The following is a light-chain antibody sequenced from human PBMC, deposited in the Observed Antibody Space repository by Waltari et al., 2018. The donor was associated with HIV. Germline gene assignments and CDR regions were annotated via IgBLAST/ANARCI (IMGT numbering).Light chain of an antibody. CDR2: EDS. J-gene: IGLJ2*01. CDR3: QAWDSNTVV. CDR1: KLGDKY. Sequence: SYELTQPPSVSVSPGQTASITCSGDKLGDKYASWYQQRPGQSPGLVIYEDSKRPSGIRERFAGSNSGNTATLTISGTQSMDEADFYCQAWDSNTVVFGGGTKLTVL. V-gene: IGLV3-1*01.